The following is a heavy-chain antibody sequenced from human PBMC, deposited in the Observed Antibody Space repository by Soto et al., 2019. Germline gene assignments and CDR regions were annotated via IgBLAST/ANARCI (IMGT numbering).Heavy chain of an antibody. V-gene: IGHV3-23*01. D-gene: IGHD2-15*01. Sequence: GGSLRLSCAASGFTFSSYAMSWVRQAPGKGLEWVSAISGSGGSTYYADSVKGRFTISRDNSKNTLYLQMNSLRAEDTAVYYCAKIYRVVVVAGVDYWGQGTLVTVSS. J-gene: IGHJ4*02. CDR2: ISGSGGST. CDR1: GFTFSSYA. CDR3: AKIYRVVVVAGVDY.